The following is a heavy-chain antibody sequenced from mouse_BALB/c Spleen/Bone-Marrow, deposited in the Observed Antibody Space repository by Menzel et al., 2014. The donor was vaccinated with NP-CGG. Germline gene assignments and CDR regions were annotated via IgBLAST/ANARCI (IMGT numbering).Heavy chain of an antibody. CDR1: GYSFTDYN. D-gene: IGHD2-3*01. J-gene: IGHJ3*01. Sequence: EVQLQESGPELEKPGASVKMSCKASGYSFTDYNMNWAKQSNGKSLEWIGNIDPSYGGTTYNQKFKGKATLTVDKSSSTVYMQHKSLTSEDSAVYYCARGHDGYRTWFAYRGQGTLVTVSA. CDR3: ARGHDGYRTWFAY. CDR2: IDPSYGGT. V-gene: IGHV1-39*01.